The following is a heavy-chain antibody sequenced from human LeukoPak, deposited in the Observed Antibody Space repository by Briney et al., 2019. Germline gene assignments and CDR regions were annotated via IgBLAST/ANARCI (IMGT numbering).Heavy chain of an antibody. D-gene: IGHD7-27*01. Sequence: GASVKVSCKASGYTFTSYYMHWVRQAPGQGLEWMGIINPSGSSTSYAQKFQGRVTMTRDTSTSTVYMELSSLRSEDTAVYYCARCPNLGIGTGWYFDLWGRGTLVTVSS. CDR1: GYTFTSYY. V-gene: IGHV1-46*01. CDR2: INPSGSST. J-gene: IGHJ2*01. CDR3: ARCPNLGIGTGWYFDL.